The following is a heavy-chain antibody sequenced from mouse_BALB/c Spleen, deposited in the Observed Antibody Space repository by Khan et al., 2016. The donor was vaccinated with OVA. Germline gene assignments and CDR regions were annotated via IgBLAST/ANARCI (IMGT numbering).Heavy chain of an antibody. J-gene: IGHJ3*01. CDR3: ARGGRFAY. V-gene: IGHV1S137*01. CDR1: GYTFTDYA. CDR2: ISTYYGHA. Sequence: QVHVKQSGAELVRPGVSVKLSCKGSGYTFTDYAMHWMKQSHAKSLEWIGVISTYYGHATYNQKFKGKATMTVDKSSSTAYMELDRLTSEDSAIXYCARGGRFAYWGQGTLVTVSA. D-gene: IGHD3-3*01.